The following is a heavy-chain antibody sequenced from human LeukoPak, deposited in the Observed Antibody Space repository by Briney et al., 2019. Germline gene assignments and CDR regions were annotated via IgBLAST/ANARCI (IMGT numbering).Heavy chain of an antibody. CDR3: ARAPLLYYYDSSGYFDY. CDR2: IYYSGST. V-gene: IGHV4-59*12. J-gene: IGHJ4*02. D-gene: IGHD3-22*01. Sequence: PSETLSLTCTVSGGSISSYYWSWIRQPPGKGLEWIGSIYYSGSTYYNPSLKSRVTISVDTSKNQFSPKLSSVTAADTAVYYCARAPLLYYYDSSGYFDYWGQGTLVTVSS. CDR1: GGSISSYY.